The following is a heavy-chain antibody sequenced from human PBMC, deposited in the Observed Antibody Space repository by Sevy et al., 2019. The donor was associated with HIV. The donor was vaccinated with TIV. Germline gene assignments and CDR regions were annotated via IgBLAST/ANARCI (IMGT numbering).Heavy chain of an antibody. CDR1: GFTFSSYW. D-gene: IGHD1-26*01. CDR3: ARDRSGSYHVSDNCFDP. CDR2: IKSDGSST. V-gene: IGHV3-74*01. Sequence: GGSLRLSCAASGFTFSSYWMHWVRQVPGKGLVWVSRIKSDGSSTSYADSVKGRFTISRDNAKNTLYLQMNSLRAEDTAVYYCARDRSGSYHVSDNCFDPWGQGTLVTVSS. J-gene: IGHJ5*02.